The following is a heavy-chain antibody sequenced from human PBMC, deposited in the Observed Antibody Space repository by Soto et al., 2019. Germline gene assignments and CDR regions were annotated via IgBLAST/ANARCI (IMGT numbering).Heavy chain of an antibody. CDR2: IIPIFGTA. D-gene: IGHD2-15*01. Sequence: SVKVSCKASGGTFSSYAISWVRQAPGQGLEWMGGIIPIFGTANYAQKFQGRVTITADESTSTAYMELSSLRSEDTAVYYCAREAEVVVAAIGWFHPWGQGTLVTVSS. CDR3: AREAEVVVAAIGWFHP. J-gene: IGHJ5*02. V-gene: IGHV1-69*13. CDR1: GGTFSSYA.